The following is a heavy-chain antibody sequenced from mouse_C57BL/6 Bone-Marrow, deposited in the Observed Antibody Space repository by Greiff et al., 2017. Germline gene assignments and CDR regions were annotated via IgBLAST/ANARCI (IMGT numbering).Heavy chain of an antibody. CDR1: GYSITSGYY. V-gene: IGHV3-6*02. CDR3: ARESGALDY. J-gene: IGHJ2*01. Sequence: ESGPGLVKPSQSLSLTCSVTGYSITSGYYWNWIRQFPGNKLAWMGYISYDGSNNYNPSLKNRISITRDTSKNQFFLKLNSVTTEDTATYYCARESGALDYWGQGTTLTVSS. CDR2: ISYDGSN. D-gene: IGHD3-1*01.